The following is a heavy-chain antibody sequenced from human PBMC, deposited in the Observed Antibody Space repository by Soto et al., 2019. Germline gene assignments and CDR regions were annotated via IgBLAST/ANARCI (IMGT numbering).Heavy chain of an antibody. CDR3: AKGRAAGFGQFSAHYYYGMED. J-gene: IGHJ6*02. CDR2: FSWNSGSI. V-gene: IGHV3-9*01. CDR1: GFTFVDYA. Sequence: GGSLRLSCAASGFTFVDYAMHWVRQAPGKGLECASGFSWNSGSIGSADLVMCLFTISRDNATNSLYLQMHSPRVEDSAVYYCAKGRAAGFGQFSAHYYYGMEDWAHRTTVIVSS. D-gene: IGHD3-10*01.